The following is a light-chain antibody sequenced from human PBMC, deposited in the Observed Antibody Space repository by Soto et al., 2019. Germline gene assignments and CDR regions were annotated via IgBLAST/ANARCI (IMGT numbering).Light chain of an antibody. CDR3: QQRSNWPIT. CDR1: QTISSY. J-gene: IGKJ5*01. V-gene: IGKV3-11*01. CDR2: DAS. Sequence: LVLTQSPATLSLSPGERATLSCRASQTISSYLLWYQQKPGQAPRLLIYDASNRATGIPARFSGSGSGTDFTLTISSLEPEDFAVYYCQQRSNWPITFGQGTRLEI.